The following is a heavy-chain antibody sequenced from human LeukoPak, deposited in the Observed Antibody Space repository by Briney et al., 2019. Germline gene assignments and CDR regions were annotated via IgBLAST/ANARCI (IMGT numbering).Heavy chain of an antibody. V-gene: IGHV3-21*06. CDR1: GFAFSSYS. CDR3: ARGVGATHFDC. J-gene: IGHJ4*02. D-gene: IGHD1-26*01. CDR2: ISTTSTSI. Sequence: PGGSLRLSCEASGFAFSSYSMNWVRQAPGRGLEWVSLISTTSTSIYYADSVKGRFTVSRDNAKNSLYLQMNSLRAEDTAVYYCARGVGATHFDCWGQGTLVTVST.